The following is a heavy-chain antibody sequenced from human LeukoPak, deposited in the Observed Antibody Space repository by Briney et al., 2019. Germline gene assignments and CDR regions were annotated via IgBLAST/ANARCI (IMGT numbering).Heavy chain of an antibody. V-gene: IGHV3-48*03. D-gene: IGHD3-3*01. Sequence: GGSLRLSCAASGFSISSYEMNWVRQAPGKGLEWVSHISSSGSTIWYADSVKGRFTISRDNAKNSLYLQMNSLRAEDTAVYYCARGGGRYYDFWTPGGFDYWGQGTLVTVSS. CDR3: ARGGGRYYDFWTPGGFDY. CDR2: ISSSGSTI. CDR1: GFSISSYE. J-gene: IGHJ4*02.